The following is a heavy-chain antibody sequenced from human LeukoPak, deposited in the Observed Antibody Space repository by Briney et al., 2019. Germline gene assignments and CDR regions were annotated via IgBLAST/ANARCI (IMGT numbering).Heavy chain of an antibody. CDR1: GGSISSSSYY. J-gene: IGHJ4*02. CDR2: IYYSGST. CDR3: ARLEITIFGVASSEFDY. Sequence: SETLSLTCTVSGGSISSSSYYWGWIRQPPGQGLEWIGSIYYSGSTYYNPSLKSRVTISVDTSKNQFSLKLSSVTAADTAVYYCARLEITIFGVASSEFDYWGQGTLVTVSS. D-gene: IGHD3-3*01. V-gene: IGHV4-39*07.